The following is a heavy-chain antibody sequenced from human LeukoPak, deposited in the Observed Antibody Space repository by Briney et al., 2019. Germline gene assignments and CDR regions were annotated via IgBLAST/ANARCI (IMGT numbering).Heavy chain of an antibody. CDR1: GFTFSSYS. D-gene: IGHD6-13*01. Sequence: GGSLRLSCAASGFTFSSYSMNWVRQAPGKGLEWVSSISSSSSHIYYADSVKGRFTISRDNAKNSLYLQMNSLRAEDTAVYYCARDRRYSSSSDYWGQGTLVTVSS. CDR3: ARDRRYSSSSDY. J-gene: IGHJ4*02. V-gene: IGHV3-21*01. CDR2: ISSSSSHI.